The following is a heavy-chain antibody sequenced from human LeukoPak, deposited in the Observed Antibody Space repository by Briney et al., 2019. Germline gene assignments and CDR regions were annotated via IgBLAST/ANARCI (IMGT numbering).Heavy chain of an antibody. CDR3: ARRAGAYSHPYDY. CDR2: ISWNSGSI. Sequence: GGSLRLSCAAPGFTFYDYAMHWVRQAPGKGLEWVSGISWNSGSIVYADSVKGRFTISRDNAKNSLYLQMNSLRAEDTALYYCARRAGAYSHPYDYWGQGTLVTVSS. J-gene: IGHJ4*02. D-gene: IGHD4/OR15-4a*01. CDR1: GFTFYDYA. V-gene: IGHV3-9*01.